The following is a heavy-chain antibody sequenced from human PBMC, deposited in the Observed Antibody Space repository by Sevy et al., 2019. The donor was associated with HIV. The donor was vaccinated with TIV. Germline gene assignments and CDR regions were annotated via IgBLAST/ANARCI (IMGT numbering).Heavy chain of an antibody. D-gene: IGHD3-10*01. CDR3: ARDPSGSYYNSYYFDY. CDR1: RFSFSSYG. Sequence: GGSLRLSCAASRFSFSSYGMHWVRQAPGKGLEWVAVIWYDGSKKYYADSVKGRFTVSRDNSKNTLYLQMNSLRAEDTAVYYCARDPSGSYYNSYYFDYWGQGTLVTVSS. CDR2: IWYDGSKK. V-gene: IGHV3-33*01. J-gene: IGHJ4*02.